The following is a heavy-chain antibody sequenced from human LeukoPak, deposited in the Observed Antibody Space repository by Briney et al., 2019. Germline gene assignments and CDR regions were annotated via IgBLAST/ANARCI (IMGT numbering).Heavy chain of an antibody. CDR1: GFTFSNAW. V-gene: IGHV3-15*01. D-gene: IGHD2-2*01. Sequence: GGSLRLSCAASGFTFSNAWMNWVRQAPGKRLEWVVRIKSKTDGGTTDYAAPVKGRFTISRDDSKNTLYLQMNSLEIEDTAVYYCTTWLDCSSTSCYVNFDYWGQGTLVTVSS. J-gene: IGHJ4*02. CDR3: TTWLDCSSTSCYVNFDY. CDR2: IKSKTDGGTT.